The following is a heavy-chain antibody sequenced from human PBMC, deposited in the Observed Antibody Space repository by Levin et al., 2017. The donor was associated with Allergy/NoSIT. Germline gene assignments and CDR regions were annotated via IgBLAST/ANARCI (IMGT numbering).Heavy chain of an antibody. CDR1: GFTFNNYA. CDR3: ARDLHSYIAVAGPTLDYYGMDV. Sequence: PGGSLRLSCAASGFTFNNYAMHWVRQAPGKGLEWVAVISYDGSHKYYADSVKGRFTFSRDNSKNTLYLQMNSLRTEDTAVYFCARDLHSYIAVAGPTLDYYGMDVWGQGTTVTVSS. CDR2: ISYDGSHK. J-gene: IGHJ6*02. D-gene: IGHD6-19*01. V-gene: IGHV3-30*04.